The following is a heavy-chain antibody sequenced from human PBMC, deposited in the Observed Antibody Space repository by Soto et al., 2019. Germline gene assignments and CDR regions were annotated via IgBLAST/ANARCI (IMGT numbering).Heavy chain of an antibody. Sequence: ASVKVSCKASGYTFTSYGISWVRQAPGQGLEWMGWISAYNGNTNYAQKPQGRSTMTTDAATSTAYMELRSLRPDDTAVYYCARFRWGGYKWFDPWGQGTLVTVSS. CDR1: GYTFTSYG. D-gene: IGHD1-26*01. J-gene: IGHJ5*02. CDR2: ISAYNGNT. CDR3: ARFRWGGYKWFDP. V-gene: IGHV1-18*01.